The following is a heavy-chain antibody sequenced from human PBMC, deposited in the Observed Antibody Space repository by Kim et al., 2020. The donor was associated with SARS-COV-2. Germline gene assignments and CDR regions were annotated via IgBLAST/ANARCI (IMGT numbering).Heavy chain of an antibody. D-gene: IGHD2-15*01. J-gene: IGHJ4*02. V-gene: IGHV3-11*05. Sequence: GRFPLSRDNAKNSLYLQLNSLRAEDTAVYYCARGHIVVVVAATGVGVDYWGQGTLVTVSS. CDR3: ARGHIVVVVAATGVGVDY.